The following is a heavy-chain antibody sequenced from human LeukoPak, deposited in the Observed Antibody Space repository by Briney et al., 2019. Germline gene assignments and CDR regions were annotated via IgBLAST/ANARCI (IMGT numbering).Heavy chain of an antibody. CDR2: ISGSSGII. J-gene: IGHJ3*02. Sequence: GGSLRLSCAASGFTFNTYTMNWVRQAPGKGLEWVSYISGSSGIIDYADSVRGRFTISRDNAKNSLYLQMNSLRAEDTAVYYCARDGQRDAFDIWGQGTMVTVSS. V-gene: IGHV3-48*01. CDR3: ARDGQRDAFDI. CDR1: GFTFNTYT. D-gene: IGHD6-25*01.